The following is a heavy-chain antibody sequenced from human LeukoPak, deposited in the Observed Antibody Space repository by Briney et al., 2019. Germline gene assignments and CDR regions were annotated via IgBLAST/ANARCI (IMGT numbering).Heavy chain of an antibody. J-gene: IGHJ6*03. CDR2: IIPIFGTA. Sequence: GASGKVSCKASGGTFSSYAISWVRQAPGQGLEWMGGIIPIFGTANYAQKFQGRVTITADESTSTAYMELSSLRSEDTAVYYCARDRPAYYDFWSGHMDVWGKGTTVTVSS. D-gene: IGHD3-3*01. V-gene: IGHV1-69*13. CDR1: GGTFSSYA. CDR3: ARDRPAYYDFWSGHMDV.